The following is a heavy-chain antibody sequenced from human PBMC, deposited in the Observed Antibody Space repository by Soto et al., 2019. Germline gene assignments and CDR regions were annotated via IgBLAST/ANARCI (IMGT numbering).Heavy chain of an antibody. CDR3: ERGGDYGGTTWFDP. CDR2: IHYSGST. CDR1: GGSISSNIYY. Sequence: SETLSLTCTVSGGSISSNIYYWGWIRQPPGKGLEWIGNIHYSGSTYYDSSLQSRVTISIDTSKNQFSLKLSSVTATDTAVYYCERGGDYGGTTWFDPWGQGTLVTVS. V-gene: IGHV4-39*02. D-gene: IGHD4-17*01. J-gene: IGHJ5*02.